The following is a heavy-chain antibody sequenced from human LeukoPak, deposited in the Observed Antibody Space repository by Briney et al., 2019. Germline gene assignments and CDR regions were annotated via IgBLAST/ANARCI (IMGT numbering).Heavy chain of an antibody. CDR1: GYSFTSYW. Sequence: GESLKISCKGSGYSFTSYWIGWVRQMPGKGLEWVGIIYPGDSDTRYSPSFQGQVTISADRSINTAYLRWSSLKASDTAMYYCARRSSSSWAFDYWGQGTLVTVSS. V-gene: IGHV5-51*01. J-gene: IGHJ4*02. CDR3: ARRSSSSWAFDY. CDR2: IYPGDSDT. D-gene: IGHD6-13*01.